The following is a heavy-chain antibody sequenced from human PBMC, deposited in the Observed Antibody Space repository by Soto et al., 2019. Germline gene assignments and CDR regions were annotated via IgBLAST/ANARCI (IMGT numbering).Heavy chain of an antibody. CDR1: GYSFTSYW. CDR3: ARHGLYGDYGDYYGMDV. D-gene: IGHD4-17*01. CDR2: IYPGDSDT. V-gene: IGHV5-51*01. J-gene: IGHJ6*02. Sequence: GSLKISCKGSGYSFTSYWIGWVRQMPGKGLEWMGIIYPGDSDTRYSPSFQGQVTISADKSISTAYLQWSSLKASDTAMYYCARHGLYGDYGDYYGMDVWGQGTTVTVSS.